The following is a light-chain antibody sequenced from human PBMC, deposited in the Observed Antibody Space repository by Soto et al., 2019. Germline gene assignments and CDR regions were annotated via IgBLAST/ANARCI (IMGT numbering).Light chain of an antibody. CDR1: QSVGSY. V-gene: IGKV3-11*01. J-gene: IGKJ3*01. Sequence: EIVLTQSPATLSLSPGERATLSCRASQSVGSYLAWYQQKPGQAPRLLIYDASNRATGIPARFSGSGSGTDFTLTISSLELEDFAVYYCQQRSNWPRTFGPVTKVDIK. CDR3: QQRSNWPRT. CDR2: DAS.